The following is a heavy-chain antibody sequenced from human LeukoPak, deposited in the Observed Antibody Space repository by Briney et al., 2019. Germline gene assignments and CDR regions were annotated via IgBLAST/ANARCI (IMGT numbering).Heavy chain of an antibody. V-gene: IGHV4-31*03. CDR1: GGSISSGNYY. CDR3: ARVQRPSLYYYMDV. J-gene: IGHJ6*03. Sequence: PSETLSLTCTVSGGSISSGNYYWSWIRQHPGKGLEWIGYIFYSGKTYYNPSLKSRVTISVDTSKNQFSLKLTSVTAADTAVYYCARVQRPSLYYYMDVWGKGTTVTVSS. CDR2: IFYSGKT. D-gene: IGHD6-25*01.